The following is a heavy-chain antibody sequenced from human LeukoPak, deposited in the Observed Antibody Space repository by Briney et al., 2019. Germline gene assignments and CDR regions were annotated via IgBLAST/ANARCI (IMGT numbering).Heavy chain of an antibody. D-gene: IGHD3-22*01. Sequence: SETLSLTCTVSGGSISTSGYYWGWIRQPPGKGLEWIGEINHSGSTNYNPSLKSRVTISVDTSKNQFSLKLSSVTAADTAVYYCARGPDYYDSSGGDYWGQGTLVTVSS. CDR1: GGSISTSGYY. CDR2: INHSGST. V-gene: IGHV4-39*07. J-gene: IGHJ4*02. CDR3: ARGPDYYDSSGGDY.